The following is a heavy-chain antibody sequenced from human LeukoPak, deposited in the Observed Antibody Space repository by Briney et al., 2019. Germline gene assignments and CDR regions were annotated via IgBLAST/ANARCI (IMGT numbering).Heavy chain of an antibody. V-gene: IGHV1-69*13. J-gene: IGHJ3*02. Sequence: ASVKVSCKASGGTFSSYAISWVRQAPGQGLEWMGGIIPIFGTANYAQKFQGRVTITADESTSTAYMELSSLRSEDSAVYYCARVKESADAFDIWGQGTMVTVSS. CDR2: IIPIFGTA. CDR3: ARVKESADAFDI. CDR1: GGTFSSYA.